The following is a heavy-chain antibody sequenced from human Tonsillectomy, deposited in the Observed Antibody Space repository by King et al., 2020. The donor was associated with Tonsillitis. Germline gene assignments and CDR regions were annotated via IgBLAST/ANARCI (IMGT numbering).Heavy chain of an antibody. CDR1: GGSFRGYY. J-gene: IGHJ4*02. Sequence: VQLQQWGAGLLKPSETLSLTCAVYGGSFRGYYWSWIRHPPGKGLEWIVVIYHSGSTNYNPSLKSLVTISLYTSKNQFSLKLSSVTAADTAVYYCARGKYDVWSGYPDYFDYWGQGTLVTVSS. V-gene: IGHV4-34*01. CDR3: ARGKYDVWSGYPDYFDY. D-gene: IGHD3-3*01. CDR2: IYHSGST.